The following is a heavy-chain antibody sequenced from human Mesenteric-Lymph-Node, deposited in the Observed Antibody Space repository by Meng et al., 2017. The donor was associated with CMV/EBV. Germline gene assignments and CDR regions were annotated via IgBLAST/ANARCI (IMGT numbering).Heavy chain of an antibody. CDR3: AADIVGEGLDF. J-gene: IGHJ4*02. D-gene: IGHD1-26*01. CDR1: GFNFDDYG. Sequence: GESLKISCAASGFNFDDYGMSWVRQGPGKGLEWVSYIHYIGGSTAYADSVKGRFTIFSDNAKSSLYLQMNSLRAEDTAIYYCAADIVGEGLDFWGQGTLVTVSS. CDR2: IHYIGGST. V-gene: IGHV3-20*04.